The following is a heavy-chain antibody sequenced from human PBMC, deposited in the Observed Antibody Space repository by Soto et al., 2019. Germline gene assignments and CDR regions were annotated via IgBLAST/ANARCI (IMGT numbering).Heavy chain of an antibody. V-gene: IGHV4-39*07. Sequence: SETLSLTCTVSGGSISSSIYYWGWIRQPPGKGLEWIGSIYHSGSTNYNPSLKSRVTISVDTSKNQFSLKLNSVTAADTAVYYCAGDSRLGFPDYWGQGTLVTVSS. D-gene: IGHD3-16*01. J-gene: IGHJ4*02. CDR3: AGDSRLGFPDY. CDR2: IYHSGST. CDR1: GGSISSSIYY.